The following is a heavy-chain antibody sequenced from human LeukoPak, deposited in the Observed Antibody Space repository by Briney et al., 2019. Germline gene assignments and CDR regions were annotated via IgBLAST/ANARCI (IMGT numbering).Heavy chain of an antibody. CDR1: GYTFTSYD. D-gene: IGHD6-13*01. CDR2: MNPNSGNT. J-gene: IGHJ4*02. V-gene: IGHV1-8*03. Sequence: GASVKVSCKASGYTFTSYDINWVRQATGQGLEWMGWMNPNSGNTGYAQKFQGRVTITRNTSISTAYMELSSLRSEDTAVYYCARGRRFSSSWALCYWGQGTLVTVSS. CDR3: ARGRRFSSSWALCY.